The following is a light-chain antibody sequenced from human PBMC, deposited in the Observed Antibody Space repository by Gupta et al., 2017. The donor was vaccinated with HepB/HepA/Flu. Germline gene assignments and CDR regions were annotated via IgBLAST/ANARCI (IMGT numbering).Light chain of an antibody. Sequence: QSVLTQPPSVSAAPGQKVTIPCFGNSSNIGSNYVSWYQQVPGTAPKLLIYDNDYRPSGIPDRFSGSKSGTSATLGVTGLQTGDEADYYCGTWDTRLSAIVFGGGTKLTVL. CDR1: SSNIGSNY. CDR2: DND. V-gene: IGLV1-51*01. J-gene: IGLJ2*01. CDR3: GTWDTRLSAIV.